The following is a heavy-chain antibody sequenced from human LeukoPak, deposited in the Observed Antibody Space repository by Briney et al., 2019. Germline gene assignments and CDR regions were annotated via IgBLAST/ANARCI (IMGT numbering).Heavy chain of an antibody. CDR3: ARDLVCTMNCKDS. CDR2: IIPNLGMA. Sequence: ALVKVSCKASGGTFSNDAISWVRQAPGQGLEWMGRIIPNLGMALYAQKFKGRVTITADKSPSTAYMELSSLTSEDTAVYFCARDLVCTMNCKDSWGQGTLVTVS. J-gene: IGHJ4*02. V-gene: IGHV1-69*04. D-gene: IGHD2-2*01. CDR1: GGTFSNDA.